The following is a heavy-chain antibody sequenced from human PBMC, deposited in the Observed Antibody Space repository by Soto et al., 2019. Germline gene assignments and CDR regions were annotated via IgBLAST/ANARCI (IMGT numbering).Heavy chain of an antibody. V-gene: IGHV1-69*01. Sequence: QGQLVQSGAEVQKPGSSVRVSCKAPGGTFMKYSISWVRQAPGQGLERMGEIIPVFGTTNYAQKFQGRVTITADESTSTAYMHLSSLTSEDTAVYFCARQDTSSWYDDRSYFGMDVWGQGATVTVSS. D-gene: IGHD6-13*01. CDR3: ARQDTSSWYDDRSYFGMDV. CDR2: IIPVFGTT. CDR1: GGTFMKYS. J-gene: IGHJ6*02.